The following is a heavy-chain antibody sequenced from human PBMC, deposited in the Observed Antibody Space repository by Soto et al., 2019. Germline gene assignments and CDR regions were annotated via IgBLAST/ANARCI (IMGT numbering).Heavy chain of an antibody. Sequence: QVQLVQSGAEVKKPGASVKVSCKASGYTFTSYGISWVRQAPGEGLEWMGWISAYNGNTNYAQKLQGRVTMTTDTSTSTAYMELRSLRSDDTAVYYCARVWGITIFGVVTLFDYWGQGTLVTVSS. V-gene: IGHV1-18*04. CDR2: ISAYNGNT. CDR1: GYTFTSYG. D-gene: IGHD3-3*01. CDR3: ARVWGITIFGVVTLFDY. J-gene: IGHJ4*02.